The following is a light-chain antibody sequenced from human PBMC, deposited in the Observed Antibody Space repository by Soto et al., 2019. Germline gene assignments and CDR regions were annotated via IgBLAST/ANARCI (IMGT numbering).Light chain of an antibody. CDR3: RSYTGSSTLYV. CDR1: VSDVGGYKY. CDR2: EVT. Sequence: QSVLTQPASVSGSPGQSITISCTGTVSDVGGYKYVSWYQQHPGKAPNLMIYEVTNRPSGLSNRFSGSKSGNTASLTISGLQADDEADYYCRSYTGSSTLYVFGTGTKLTVL. J-gene: IGLJ1*01. V-gene: IGLV2-14*01.